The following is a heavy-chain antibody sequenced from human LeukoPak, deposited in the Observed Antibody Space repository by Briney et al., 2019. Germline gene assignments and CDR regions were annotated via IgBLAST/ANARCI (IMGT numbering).Heavy chain of an antibody. CDR1: GFTFSSSW. J-gene: IGHJ3*02. D-gene: IGHD6-13*01. CDR3: ARGRNSFGIASSSWSHDVLDI. V-gene: IGHV3-7*01. CDR2: IKADGSGK. Sequence: GGSLRLSCVASGFTFSSSWMTWVRQAPGMGLERVANIKADGSGKYYVDSVRGRFSISRDNAKNSLYLQMNSLRAEDTAVYYCARGRNSFGIASSSWSHDVLDIWGQGTMVTVSS.